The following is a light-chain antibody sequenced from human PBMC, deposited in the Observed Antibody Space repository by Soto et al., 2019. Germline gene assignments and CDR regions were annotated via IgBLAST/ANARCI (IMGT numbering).Light chain of an antibody. J-gene: IGLJ2*01. CDR1: SSDVGSYNL. CDR2: EVS. V-gene: IGLV2-23*02. CDR3: CSYADTTTFVV. Sequence: QSALTQPASVSGSPGQSITISCTGTSSDVGSYNLVSWYQQYSGKAPKLMIFEVSKRPSGVSNRFAGSKSGNTASLTISGLQAEDEADYYCCSYADTTTFVVFGGGTTLTVL.